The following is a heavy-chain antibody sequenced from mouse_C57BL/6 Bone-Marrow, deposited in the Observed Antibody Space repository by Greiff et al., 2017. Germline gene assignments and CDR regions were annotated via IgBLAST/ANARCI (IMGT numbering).Heavy chain of an antibody. Sequence: EVKLVESGGDLVKPGGSLKLSCAASGFTFSSYGMSWVRQTPDKRLEWVATISSGGSYTYYPDSVKGRFTISRDNAKNTLYLQMSSLKSEDTAMYYCARQRGAYYGSDYWGQGTTLTVSS. CDR2: ISSGGSYT. J-gene: IGHJ2*01. CDR1: GFTFSSYG. V-gene: IGHV5-6*02. D-gene: IGHD1-1*01. CDR3: ARQRGAYYGSDY.